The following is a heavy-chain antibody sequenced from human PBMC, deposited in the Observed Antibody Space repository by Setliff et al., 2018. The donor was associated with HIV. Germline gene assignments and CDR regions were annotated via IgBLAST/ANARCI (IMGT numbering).Heavy chain of an antibody. V-gene: IGHV4-59*11. J-gene: IGHJ4*01. D-gene: IGHD5-18*01. CDR1: GASIRSQY. CDR3: ARTRGYSYGTLAGFDY. Sequence: TSETLSLTCTVSGASIRSQYWSWIRKPPGKGLEWIGYISYSGSTNYNPSLESRVAMSVDTSEQQFSLEVSSVTAADTAVYYCARTRGYSYGTLAGFDYWGRGSLVTVSS. CDR2: ISYSGST.